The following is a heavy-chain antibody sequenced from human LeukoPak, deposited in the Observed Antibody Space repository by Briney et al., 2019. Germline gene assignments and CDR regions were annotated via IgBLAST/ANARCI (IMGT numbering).Heavy chain of an antibody. J-gene: IGHJ4*02. Sequence: PGGSLRLSCATSGLTFSSYAMSWVRQAPGKGWEWVSAISRSGGITYSAGSVKGRFTISRDNSKNTLYLQMNSLSAEDTAVYYCAKDNTQRWLGFDYWGQGTLVTVPS. CDR1: GLTFSSYA. CDR2: ISRSGGIT. CDR3: AKDNTQRWLGFDY. D-gene: IGHD5-18*01. V-gene: IGHV3-23*01.